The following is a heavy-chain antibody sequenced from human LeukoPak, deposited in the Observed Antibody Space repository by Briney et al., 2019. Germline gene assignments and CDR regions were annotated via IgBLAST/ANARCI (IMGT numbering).Heavy chain of an antibody. V-gene: IGHV5-51*01. CDR2: IYPADSDT. D-gene: IGHD4-17*01. CDR1: AYMFANYW. Sequence: GESLKISCKGFAYMFANYWIGWVRQMPGKGLEWMGIIYPADSDTRYSPSFLGQVNMSVDKSTSTAFLHWSSLKVSDTAIYYCARQSSDSDYGSSMDVWGQGTTVTVSS. CDR3: ARQSSDSDYGSSMDV. J-gene: IGHJ6*02.